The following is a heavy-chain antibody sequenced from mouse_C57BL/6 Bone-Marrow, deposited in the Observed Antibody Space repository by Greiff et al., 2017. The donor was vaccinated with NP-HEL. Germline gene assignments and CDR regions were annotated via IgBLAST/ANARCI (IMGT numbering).Heavy chain of an antibody. CDR2: IYPSDSET. V-gene: IGHV1-61*01. CDR3: ARGGFYFDY. J-gene: IGHJ2*01. Sequence: VQLKESGAELVRPGSSVKLSCKASGYTFTSYWMDWVKQRPGQGLEWIGNIYPSDSETHYNQKFKDKATLTVDKSSSTAYMQLSSLTSEDSAVYYCARGGFYFDYWGQGTTLTVSS. CDR1: GYTFTSYW.